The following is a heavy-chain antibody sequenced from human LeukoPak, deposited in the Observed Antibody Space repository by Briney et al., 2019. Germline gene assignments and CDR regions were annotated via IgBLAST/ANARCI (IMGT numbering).Heavy chain of an antibody. CDR2: ISYGSGDST. CDR1: GFTFSNYG. Sequence: GGSLRLSCAASGFTFSNYGMTWVRQAPDKGLEWVSVISYGSGDSTYYTDSVKGRFTISRDNSRNTVYLQMNSLRVEDTAVYYCAPRGIAAYWGQGTLVTVSS. V-gene: IGHV3-23*01. J-gene: IGHJ4*02. CDR3: APRGIAAY. D-gene: IGHD6-25*01.